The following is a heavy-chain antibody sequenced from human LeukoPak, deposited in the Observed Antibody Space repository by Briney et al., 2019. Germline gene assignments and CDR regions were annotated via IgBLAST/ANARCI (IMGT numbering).Heavy chain of an antibody. CDR1: GFTFSSYR. Sequence: PGGSLRLSCAASGFTFSSYRMNWVRQAPGKGLEWVSYISSSSSTIYYADSVKGRFTISRDNAKNALYLQMNSLKAEDTALYYCARKLKTGTTEGTFDIWGQGTMVTVSS. CDR3: ARKLKTGTTEGTFDI. CDR2: ISSSSSTI. D-gene: IGHD1-7*01. J-gene: IGHJ3*02. V-gene: IGHV3-48*01.